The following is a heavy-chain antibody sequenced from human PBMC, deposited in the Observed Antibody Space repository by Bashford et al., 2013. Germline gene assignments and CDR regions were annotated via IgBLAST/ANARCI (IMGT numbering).Heavy chain of an antibody. CDR2: MNPNSGNT. CDR1: GYTFTSYD. Sequence: VASVKVSCKASGYTFTSYDINWVRQATGQGLEWMGWMNPNSGNTGYAQKFQGRVTITRNTSISTAYMELSSLRSEDTAVYYCARRKRSSRRSPDGYFDYWGQGTLVTVSS. V-gene: IGHV1-8*03. J-gene: IGHJ4*02. D-gene: IGHD6-13*01. CDR3: ARRKRSSRRSPDGYFDY.